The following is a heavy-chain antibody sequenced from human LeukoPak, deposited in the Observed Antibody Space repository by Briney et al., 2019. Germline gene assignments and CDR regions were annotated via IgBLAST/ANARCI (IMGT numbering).Heavy chain of an antibody. V-gene: IGHV4-59*01. CDR1: GGSISGYF. CDR3: ARNHYGHPLDY. Sequence: NPSETLSLTCTVSGGSISGYFWSWIRQPPGKGLEWIGYIYYSGSTNYNPSLKSRVTISVDTSKNQFSLKLTSVTAADTAVYYCARNHYGHPLDYWGQGTLVTVSS. CDR2: IYYSGST. D-gene: IGHD4-17*01. J-gene: IGHJ4*02.